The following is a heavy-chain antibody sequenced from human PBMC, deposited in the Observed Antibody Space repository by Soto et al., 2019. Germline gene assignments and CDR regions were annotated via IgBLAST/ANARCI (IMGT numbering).Heavy chain of an antibody. CDR1: GDSISNSRFY. CDR2: IYHTGNA. Sequence: ETLSLTCSVSGDSISNSRFYWAWIRQPPVEGLEWIGSIYHTGNAYYNPSLKSRVTIFVDTSKNQFSLKLTSVTAADTALYYCARDYFDSSDYTTNWFDPWGQGTLVTVSS. J-gene: IGHJ5*02. CDR3: ARDYFDSSDYTTNWFDP. V-gene: IGHV4-39*01. D-gene: IGHD3-22*01.